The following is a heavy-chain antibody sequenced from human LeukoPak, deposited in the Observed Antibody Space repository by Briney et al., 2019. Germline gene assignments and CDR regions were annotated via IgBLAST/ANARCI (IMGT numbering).Heavy chain of an antibody. CDR1: GFTFSSYW. Sequence: GGSLRLSCAASGFTFSSYWMSWVRQAPGKGLEWVANIKQDGSEKYYVDSVKGRFTISRDNAKNTLFLQMNSLRAEDTAVYYCARESSSSGRYFDYWGQGTLVTVSS. CDR3: ARESSSSGRYFDY. D-gene: IGHD6-6*01. CDR2: IKQDGSEK. V-gene: IGHV3-7*01. J-gene: IGHJ4*02.